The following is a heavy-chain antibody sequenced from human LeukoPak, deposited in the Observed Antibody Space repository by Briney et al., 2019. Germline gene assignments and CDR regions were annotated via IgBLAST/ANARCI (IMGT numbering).Heavy chain of an antibody. CDR3: ARALPGNAPYPLDY. J-gene: IGHJ4*02. CDR1: GFTFSSYW. CDR2: IKQDGSEQ. Sequence: GGSLRLSCAASGFTFSSYWMSWVRQAPGKGLEWVANIKQDGSEQYSVDSVKGRFTISRDNAKSSLSLQMNSLRAEDTAVYYCARALPGNAPYPLDYWGQGTLVTVSS. V-gene: IGHV3-7*01.